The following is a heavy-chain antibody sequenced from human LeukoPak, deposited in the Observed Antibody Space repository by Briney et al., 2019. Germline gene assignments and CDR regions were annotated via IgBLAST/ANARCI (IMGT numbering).Heavy chain of an antibody. Sequence: GRSLRLSCSASGFTFSSYAMHWVRQAPGKGLEYVSAISSNGGSTYYADSVKGRFTISRDNSKNTTYLQMSSLRAEDTAVYYCVKDLVAAMGFYAWFGPCGQGTLVTVSS. J-gene: IGHJ5*02. CDR3: VKDLVAAMGFYAWFGP. V-gene: IGHV3-64D*06. CDR2: ISSNGGST. CDR1: GFTFSSYA. D-gene: IGHD2-15*01.